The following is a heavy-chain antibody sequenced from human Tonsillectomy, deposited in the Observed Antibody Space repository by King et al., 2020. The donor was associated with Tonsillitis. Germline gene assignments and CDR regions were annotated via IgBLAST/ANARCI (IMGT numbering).Heavy chain of an antibody. D-gene: IGHD6-19*01. V-gene: IGHV3-33*05. J-gene: IGHJ4*02. CDR1: GFAFRSYG. CDR3: ARERLYSSDWGIDY. CDR2: ISFDATRE. Sequence: QLVQSGGGVVQPGGSLRLSCASSGFAFRSYGMHWVRQAPGKGLQWVAVISFDATRENYADSVKGRFTISRDNSKNTLYLHMNSLRAEDTAVYYCARERLYSSDWGIDYWGQGSLVTVSS.